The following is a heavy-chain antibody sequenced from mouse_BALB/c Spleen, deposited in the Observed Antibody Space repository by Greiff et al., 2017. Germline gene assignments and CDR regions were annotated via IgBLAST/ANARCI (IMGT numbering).Heavy chain of an antibody. J-gene: IGHJ2*01. D-gene: IGHD1-1*01. V-gene: IGHV1-80*01. CDR1: GYAFSSYW. Sequence: QVQLQQSGPELVKPGASVKISCKASGYAFSSYWMNWVKQRPGQGLEWIGQIYPGDGDTNYNGKFKGKATLTADKSSSTAYMQLSSLTSEDSAVYFCARKGTTVPLDYWGQGTTLTVSS. CDR2: IYPGDGDT. CDR3: ARKGTTVPLDY.